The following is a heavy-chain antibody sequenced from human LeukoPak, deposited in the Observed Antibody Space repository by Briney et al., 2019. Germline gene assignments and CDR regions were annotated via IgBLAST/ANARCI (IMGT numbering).Heavy chain of an antibody. CDR1: GGSISSYY. D-gene: IGHD3-3*01. CDR2: IYYSGST. CDR3: ARDRRTEYYDFWSGYSGYMDV. Sequence: PSETLSLTCTVSGGSISSYYWSWIRQPPGKGLEWIGYIYYSGSTNYNPSLKSRVTMSVDTSKNQFSLKLSSVTAADTAVYYCARDRRTEYYDFWSGYSGYMDVWGKGTTVTVSS. J-gene: IGHJ6*03. V-gene: IGHV4-59*12.